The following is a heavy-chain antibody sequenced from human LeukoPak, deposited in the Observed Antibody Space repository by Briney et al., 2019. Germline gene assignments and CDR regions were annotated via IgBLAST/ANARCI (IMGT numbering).Heavy chain of an antibody. CDR3: AKDPTDGLLWFGESDGTYFDY. CDR2: ISGSGGST. V-gene: IGHV3-23*01. Sequence: GGSLRLSCAASGIIVSSNYMAWVRQAPGKGLEWVSAISGSGGSTYYADSVKGRFTISRDNSKNTLYLQMNSLRAEDTAVYYCAKDPTDGLLWFGESDGTYFDYWGQGTLVTVSS. D-gene: IGHD3-10*01. J-gene: IGHJ4*02. CDR1: GIIVSSNY.